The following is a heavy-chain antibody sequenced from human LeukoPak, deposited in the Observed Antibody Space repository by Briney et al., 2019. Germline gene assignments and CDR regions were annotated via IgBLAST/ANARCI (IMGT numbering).Heavy chain of an antibody. Sequence: GGSLRLSCAASGFTFSSYAMNWVRQAPGKGLEWVSALSGSGGSTHYADSVKGRFTTSRDNAKSSLYLQMNSLRAEDTAVYYCARQGLYDYDSTFYHFDSWGQGTLVTVSS. D-gene: IGHD3-22*01. J-gene: IGHJ4*02. CDR1: GFTFSSYA. CDR2: LSGSGGST. CDR3: ARQGLYDYDSTFYHFDS. V-gene: IGHV3-23*01.